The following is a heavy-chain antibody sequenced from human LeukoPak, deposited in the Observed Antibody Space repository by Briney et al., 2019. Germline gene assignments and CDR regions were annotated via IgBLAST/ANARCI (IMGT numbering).Heavy chain of an antibody. V-gene: IGHV4-59*01. J-gene: IGHJ4*02. Sequence: SQTLSLTCTVSGGSISGYYWSWIRQPPGKGLEWIGYIYYSGSTNYNPSLKSRVTISVDTSKNQFSLKLSSVTAADTAVYYCARGREWEPKVFDYWGQGTLVTVSS. CDR2: IYYSGST. CDR1: GGSISGYY. CDR3: ARGREWEPKVFDY. D-gene: IGHD1-26*01.